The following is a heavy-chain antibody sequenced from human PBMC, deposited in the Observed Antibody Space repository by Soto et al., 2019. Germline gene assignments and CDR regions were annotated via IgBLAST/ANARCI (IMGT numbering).Heavy chain of an antibody. CDR3: ARDHGGSTWFVGVYYFFGLDV. D-gene: IGHD6-13*01. J-gene: IGHJ6*02. Sequence: PGGSLRLSCAASGFIFSDYTMTWVRQAPGRGLEFVSHISSSGGAILYAESVKGRFTVSRDNAKNSLYLQMTSLRDDDTAVYFCARDHGGSTWFVGVYYFFGLDVWGQGTAVTVSS. CDR1: GFIFSDYT. V-gene: IGHV3-48*02. CDR2: ISSSGGAI.